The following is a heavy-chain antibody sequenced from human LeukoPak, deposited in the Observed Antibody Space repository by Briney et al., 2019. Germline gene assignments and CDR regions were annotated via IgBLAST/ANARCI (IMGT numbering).Heavy chain of an antibody. Sequence: SETLSLTCTVSSGSITNYYWSWIRQPPGKGLEWIGYIYYTGSTNYNPSLKGRVTMSIDTSKNQFSLKLSSVTAADTAVYYCASLPYSRSPLFDLWGQGTLVTVSS. CDR3: ASLPYSRSPLFDL. CDR2: IYYTGST. CDR1: SGSITNYY. D-gene: IGHD6-6*01. V-gene: IGHV4-59*01. J-gene: IGHJ4*02.